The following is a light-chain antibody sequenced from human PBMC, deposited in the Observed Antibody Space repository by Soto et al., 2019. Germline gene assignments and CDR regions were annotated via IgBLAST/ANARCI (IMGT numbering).Light chain of an antibody. J-gene: IGLJ1*01. CDR3: SSYTSSRTYV. Sequence: QSALTQPASVSGSPGQSITISCTGTSSDVGAYSYVSWYQQHPGKAPKLIIYDVTNRPSGISNRFSGSKSGNTASLTISGLQAEDEAEYYCSSYTSSRTYVFGTGTKVTVL. V-gene: IGLV2-14*01. CDR2: DVT. CDR1: SSDVGAYSY.